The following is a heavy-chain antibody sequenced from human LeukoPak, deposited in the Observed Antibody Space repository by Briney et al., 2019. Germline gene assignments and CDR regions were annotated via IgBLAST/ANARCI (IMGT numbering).Heavy chain of an antibody. CDR3: ARVRPVVPAATTLVYYGMDV. CDR2: IYYSGST. V-gene: IGHV4-30-4*01. J-gene: IGHJ6*02. D-gene: IGHD2-2*01. CDR1: GGSISSGDYY. Sequence: SQTLSLTCTVSGGSISSGDYYWSWIRQPPGKGLEWIGYIYYSGSTYYNPFLKSRVTISVDTSKNQFSLKLSSVTAADTAVYYCARVRPVVPAATTLVYYGMDVWGQGTTVTVSS.